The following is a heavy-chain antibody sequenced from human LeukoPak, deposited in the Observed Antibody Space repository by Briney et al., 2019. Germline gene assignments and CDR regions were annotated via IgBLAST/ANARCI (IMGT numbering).Heavy chain of an antibody. V-gene: IGHV5-51*01. CDR1: GYSFTSYW. CDR3: ARGGSRWLVNWYFDL. D-gene: IGHD6-19*01. CDR2: IYPGDSDT. Sequence: PGESLKISCKGSGYSFTSYWIGWVRQMPGKGLEWMGIIYPGDSDTRYSPSFQGQVTISADKSISTAYLQWSSLKASDTAMYYCARGGSRWLVNWYFDLWGRGTLVTVSS. J-gene: IGHJ2*01.